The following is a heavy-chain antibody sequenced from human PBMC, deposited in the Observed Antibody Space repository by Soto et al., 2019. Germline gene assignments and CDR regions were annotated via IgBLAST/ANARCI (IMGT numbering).Heavy chain of an antibody. Sequence: GGSLRLSCAASGFTFSSYWMHWVRQTAGKGLVWVSQINSDGSATRYADSVKGRFTISRDNAKNTVYLQMNSLRAEDTAVYYCATLNSFGSDYWGQGTLVTVSS. CDR3: ATLNSFGSDY. CDR2: INSDGSAT. J-gene: IGHJ4*02. D-gene: IGHD5-18*01. V-gene: IGHV3-74*01. CDR1: GFTFSSYW.